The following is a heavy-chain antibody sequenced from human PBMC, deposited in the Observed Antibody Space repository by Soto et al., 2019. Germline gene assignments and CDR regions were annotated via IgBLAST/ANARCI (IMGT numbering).Heavy chain of an antibody. J-gene: IGHJ4*02. CDR3: ARAAITMVRGVIFKPFDY. V-gene: IGHV4-30-4*01. CDR1: GGSISSGDYY. Sequence: KPSETLSLTCTVSGGSISSGDYYWSWIRQPPGKGLEWIGYIYYSGSTYYNPSLKSRVTISVDTSKNQFSLKLSSVAAADTAVYYCARAAITMVRGVIFKPFDYWGQGTLVTVSS. CDR2: IYYSGST. D-gene: IGHD3-10*01.